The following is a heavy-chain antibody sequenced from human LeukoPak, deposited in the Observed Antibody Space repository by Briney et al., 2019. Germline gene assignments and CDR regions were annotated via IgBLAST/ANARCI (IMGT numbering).Heavy chain of an antibody. Sequence: GGSLRLSCAASGFTLISYAMHWVRQAPGKGLEWVAVISYDGSNKYYADSVKGRFTLSRDNSTNTLYLQMNSLRAEDTAVYYCAREGSGSGWYYFDYWGQGTLVTVSS. V-gene: IGHV3-30-3*01. CDR2: ISYDGSNK. CDR1: GFTLISYA. CDR3: AREGSGSGWYYFDY. D-gene: IGHD6-19*01. J-gene: IGHJ4*02.